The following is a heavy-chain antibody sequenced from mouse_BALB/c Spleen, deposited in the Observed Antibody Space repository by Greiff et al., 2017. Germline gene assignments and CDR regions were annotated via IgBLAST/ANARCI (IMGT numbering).Heavy chain of an antibody. Sequence: VKLQESGAELVRPGVSVKISCKGSGYTFTDYAMHWVKQSHAKSLEWIGVISTYYGDASYNQKFKGKATMTVDKSSSTAYMELARLTSEDSAIYYCARNYRYGGYFDYWGQGTTLTVSS. D-gene: IGHD2-14*01. CDR2: ISTYYGDA. J-gene: IGHJ2*01. V-gene: IGHV1S137*01. CDR1: GYTFTDYA. CDR3: ARNYRYGGYFDY.